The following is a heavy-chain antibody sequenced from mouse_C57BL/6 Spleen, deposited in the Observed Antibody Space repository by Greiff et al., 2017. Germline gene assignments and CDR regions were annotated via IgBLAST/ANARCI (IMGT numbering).Heavy chain of an antibody. CDR1: GYSITSGYY. V-gene: IGHV3-6*01. D-gene: IGHD1-1*01. Sequence: EVQLQESGPGLVKPSQSLSLTCSVTGYSITSGYYWNWIRQFPGNKLEWMGYISYDGSNNYNPSLKNRISITRDTSKNQLFLKLNSVTTEDTATYYCARGDLYYGSSYDYFDYWGQGTTLTVSS. CDR3: ARGDLYYGSSYDYFDY. J-gene: IGHJ2*01. CDR2: ISYDGSN.